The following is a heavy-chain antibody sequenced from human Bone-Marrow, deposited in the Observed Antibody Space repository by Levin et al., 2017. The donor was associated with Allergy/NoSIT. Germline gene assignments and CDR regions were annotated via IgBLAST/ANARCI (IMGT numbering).Heavy chain of an antibody. V-gene: IGHV3-23*01. Sequence: GGFFSLSFFFSFFPFSPPLLLWVRQAPGKGLEWVSGISGSGGSTYYTDSVKGRFTLSLSHSKNTVSLQMNSLRAEDSAVFFCAKLGGNCAGVNCNAYDLDHWGQGTLVAVSS. D-gene: IGHD4/OR15-4a*01. CDR3: AKLGGNCAGVNCNAYDLDH. J-gene: IGHJ4*02. CDR2: ISGSGGST. CDR1: FFPFSPPL.